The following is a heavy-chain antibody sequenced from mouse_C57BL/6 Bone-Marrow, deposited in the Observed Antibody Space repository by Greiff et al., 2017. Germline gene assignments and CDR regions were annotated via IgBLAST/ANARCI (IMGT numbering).Heavy chain of an antibody. V-gene: IGHV1-64*01. D-gene: IGHD1-1*01. CDR1: GYTFTSYW. Sequence: QVQLQQPGAVLVKPGASVKLSCKASGYTFTSYWMHWVKQRPGQGLEWIGMIHPNSGSTNYNEKFKSKATLTVDKSSSTAYMQLSSLTSEDSAVXYCARGHYYGSSSDWYFDVWGTGTTVTVSS. J-gene: IGHJ1*03. CDR3: ARGHYYGSSSDWYFDV. CDR2: IHPNSGST.